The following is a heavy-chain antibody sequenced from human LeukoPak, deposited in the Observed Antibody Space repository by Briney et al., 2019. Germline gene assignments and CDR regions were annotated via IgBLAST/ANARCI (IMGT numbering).Heavy chain of an antibody. CDR3: ARSTISYYYMDV. Sequence: SETLALTCTVSGGSISSYYWSWIRQPPGKGLEWIGYIYYSGSTNYNPSLKSRVTISVDTSKNQFSLKLSSVTAADTAVYYCARSTISYYYMDVWGKGTTVTISS. J-gene: IGHJ6*03. CDR2: IYYSGST. D-gene: IGHD1-26*01. CDR1: GGSISSYY. V-gene: IGHV4-59*01.